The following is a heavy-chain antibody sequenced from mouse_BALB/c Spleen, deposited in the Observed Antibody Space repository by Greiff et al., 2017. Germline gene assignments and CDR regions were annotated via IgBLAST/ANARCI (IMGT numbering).Heavy chain of an antibody. CDR1: GYTFTDYN. CDR2: IYPYNGGT. J-gene: IGHJ1*01. V-gene: IGHV1S29*02. CDR3: AIPLLRLPYWYFDV. Sequence: EVQLQQSGPELVKPGASVKISCKASGYTFTDYNMHWVKQSHGKSLEWIGYIYPYNGGTGYNQKFKSKATLTVDNSSSTAYMELRSLTSEDSAVYYCAIPLLRLPYWYFDVWGAGTTVTVSS. D-gene: IGHD1-2*01.